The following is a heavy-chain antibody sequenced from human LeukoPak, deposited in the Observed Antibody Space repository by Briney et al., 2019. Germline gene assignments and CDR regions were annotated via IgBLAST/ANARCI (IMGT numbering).Heavy chain of an antibody. J-gene: IGHJ4*02. Sequence: APVKVSCKASGYTFTGYYMHWVRQAPGQGLEWMGWVNPNSGGTNYAQKFQGRVTMTRDTSISTAYMELSRLRSDDTAVYYCARDFYYGDLTDYRGQGTLVTVSS. CDR3: ARDFYYGDLTDY. CDR1: GYTFTGYY. D-gene: IGHD4-17*01. V-gene: IGHV1-2*02. CDR2: VNPNSGGT.